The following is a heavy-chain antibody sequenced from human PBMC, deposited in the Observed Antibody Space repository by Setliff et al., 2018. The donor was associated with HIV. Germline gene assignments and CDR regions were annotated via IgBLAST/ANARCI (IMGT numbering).Heavy chain of an antibody. CDR1: GFTFGDYS. CDR2: ISSSSGTI. J-gene: IGHJ4*02. D-gene: IGHD6-13*01. Sequence: PGGSLRLSCAASGFTFGDYSVNGVRQAPGKGLEWGSYISSSSGTIYYADSVKGRFTISRDNAKMYLHMNSLRAEDTAVYYCARDRRGSSRFYFDYWGQGTLVTVSS. V-gene: IGHV3-48*01. CDR3: ARDRRGSSRFYFDY.